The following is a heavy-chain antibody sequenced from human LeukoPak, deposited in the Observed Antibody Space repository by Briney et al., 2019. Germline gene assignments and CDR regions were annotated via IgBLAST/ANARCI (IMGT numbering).Heavy chain of an antibody. V-gene: IGHV3-30*04. Sequence: GRSLRLSCAASGFTFNIYPMHWVRQAPGRGLEWVALISYDGTSKYYADSVKGRFTISRDNSRNTLYLQMNSLRADDTAVYYCARGLAYNYDSSAYFLDYWGQGTLVTVSS. CDR1: GFTFNIYP. CDR3: ARGLAYNYDSSAYFLDY. D-gene: IGHD3-22*01. CDR2: ISYDGTSK. J-gene: IGHJ4*02.